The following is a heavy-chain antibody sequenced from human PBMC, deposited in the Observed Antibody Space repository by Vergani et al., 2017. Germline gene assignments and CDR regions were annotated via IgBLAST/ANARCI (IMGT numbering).Heavy chain of an antibody. CDR1: GGSISSSSYY. J-gene: IGHJ5*02. CDR2: IYYSGST. Sequence: QLQLQESGPGLVKPSETLSLTCTVSGGSISSSSYYWGWIRQPPGKGLEWIGSIYYSGSTYYNPSLKSRVTISVDTSKNQFSLKLSSVTAADTAVYYCARPVAAAAGTYHNWFDPWGQGTLVTVSS. D-gene: IGHD6-13*01. CDR3: ARPVAAAAGTYHNWFDP. V-gene: IGHV4-39*01.